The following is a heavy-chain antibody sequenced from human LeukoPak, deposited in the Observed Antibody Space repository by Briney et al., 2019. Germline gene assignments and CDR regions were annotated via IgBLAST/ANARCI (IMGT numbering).Heavy chain of an antibody. J-gene: IGHJ6*03. Sequence: ASVKVSCKAPGYTFTSYDINWVRQATGQGLEWMGWMNPNSGNTGYAQKFQGRVTMTRNTSISTAYMELSSLRSEDTAVYYCARGSNYGDYLFYYYYMDVWGKGTTVTVSS. V-gene: IGHV1-8*01. D-gene: IGHD4-17*01. CDR3: ARGSNYGDYLFYYYYMDV. CDR2: MNPNSGNT. CDR1: GYTFTSYD.